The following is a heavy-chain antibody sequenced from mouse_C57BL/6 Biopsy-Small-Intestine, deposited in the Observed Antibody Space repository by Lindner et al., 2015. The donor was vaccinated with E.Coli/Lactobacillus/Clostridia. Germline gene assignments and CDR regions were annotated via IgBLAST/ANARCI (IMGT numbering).Heavy chain of an antibody. D-gene: IGHD3-1*01. J-gene: IGHJ3*01. V-gene: IGHV1-84*02. Sequence: SVKVSCKASGDTFTHYIHWLRQAPGQAPGQGLEWMGWMDPKSGITSYAQKFQGRVTMTRDSSISTAYMELSSLRSADTAVYYCARDVGFGPHVFDFWGQGTMVTVSS. CDR1: GDTFTHY. CDR3: ARDVGFGPHVFDF. CDR2: MDPKSGIT.